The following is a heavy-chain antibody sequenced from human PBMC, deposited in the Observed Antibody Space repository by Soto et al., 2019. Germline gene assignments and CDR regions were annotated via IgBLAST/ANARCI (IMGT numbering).Heavy chain of an antibody. D-gene: IGHD1-26*01. Sequence: ASVKVSCKASRYTFTSYYMHWVRQAPGQGLEWMGIINPSGGSTSYAQKFQGRVTMTRDTSTGTVYMELSSLRSEDTAVYYCARDLAKGGGSAGFDYWGQGTLVTVSS. CDR3: ARDLAKGGGSAGFDY. CDR1: RYTFTSYY. V-gene: IGHV1-46*01. J-gene: IGHJ4*02. CDR2: INPSGGST.